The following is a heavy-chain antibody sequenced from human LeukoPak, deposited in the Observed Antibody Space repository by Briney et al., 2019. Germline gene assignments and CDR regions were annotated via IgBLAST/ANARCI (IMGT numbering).Heavy chain of an antibody. V-gene: IGHV4-39*07. CDR1: GGSISSSSYY. J-gene: IGHJ4*02. CDR3: ARNNGDYHDTSGPSD. D-gene: IGHD3-22*01. Sequence: SETLSLTCTVSGGSISSSSYYWGWSRQPPGKGLEWIGSIYYSGSTYYNPSLKSRVTISVDTSKNQFSLKLSSVTAADTAVYYCARNNGDYHDTSGPSDWGQGTLVTVSS. CDR2: IYYSGST.